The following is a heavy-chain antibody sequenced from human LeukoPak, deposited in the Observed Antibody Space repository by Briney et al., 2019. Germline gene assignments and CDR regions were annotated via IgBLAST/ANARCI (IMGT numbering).Heavy chain of an antibody. J-gene: IGHJ4*02. CDR1: GFTFSRYT. Sequence: GGSLRLSCAASGFTFSRYTVNWVRQAAGKGLEWVSSISSSSSYIYYADSVKGRFTISRDNAKSSLYLQMNSLRAEDTAVYYCARGYGRADYWGQGTLVTVSS. V-gene: IGHV3-21*01. CDR3: ARGYGRADY. CDR2: ISSSSSYI. D-gene: IGHD6-13*01.